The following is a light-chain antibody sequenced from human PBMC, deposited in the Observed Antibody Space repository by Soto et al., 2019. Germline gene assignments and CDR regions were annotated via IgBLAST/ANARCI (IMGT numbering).Light chain of an antibody. CDR1: QSVSSSY. V-gene: IGKV3-20*01. CDR3: QQYGSSPWT. J-gene: IGKJ1*01. CDR2: GAS. Sequence: EIVLTQPPGTLSLSPGERATLSCRASQSVSSSYLAWYQQKPGQAPRLLIYGASSRAPGIPDRFSGSGSGTDFTLTIGRLEPEDFAVSYCQQYGSSPWTFGQGTKVDIK.